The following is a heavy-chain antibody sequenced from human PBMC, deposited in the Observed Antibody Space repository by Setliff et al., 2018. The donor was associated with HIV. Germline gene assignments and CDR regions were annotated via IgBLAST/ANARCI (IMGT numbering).Heavy chain of an antibody. D-gene: IGHD2-21*01. CDR1: GGPISGY. V-gene: IGHV4-59*01. J-gene: IGHJ5*02. CDR2: IYYTAGT. Sequence: SETLSLTCAVSGGPISGYWSWIRQPPGRELEWIGYIYYTAGTNYNPSLTSRVTMSIDLSNNHLSLKLSSVTAADTAVYYCARSTLGARGYAIPTPLEFDPWGQGTLVTVSS. CDR3: ARSTLGARGYAIPTPLEFDP.